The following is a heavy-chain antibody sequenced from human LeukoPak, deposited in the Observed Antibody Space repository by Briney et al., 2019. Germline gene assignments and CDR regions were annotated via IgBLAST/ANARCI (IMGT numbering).Heavy chain of an antibody. CDR2: ISHSGRTM. J-gene: IGHJ6*03. D-gene: IGHD2-8*01. CDR1: GFTFSDYY. CDR3: ARDSIVRGNIGNDMDV. Sequence: GGSLRLSCAASGFTFSDYYMSWIRQAPGKGLEWASYISHSGRTMYYADSVKGRFTISRDNAKNSLYLQMNSLRAGDTAVYYCARDSIVRGNIGNDMDVWGKGTTVTVSS. V-gene: IGHV3-11*01.